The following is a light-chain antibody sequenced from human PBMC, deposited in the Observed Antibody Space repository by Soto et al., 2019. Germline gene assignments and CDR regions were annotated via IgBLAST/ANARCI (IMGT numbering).Light chain of an antibody. CDR3: SSYTSSSTQV. J-gene: IGLJ3*02. V-gene: IGLV2-14*01. CDR2: EVN. CDR1: SSDVGGYNY. Sequence: QSVLTQPASVSGSPGQSITISCTGTSSDVGGYNYVSWYQHHPGKAPKLMIYEVNNRPSGVSDRFSGSKSGNTASLTISGLQAEDEADYYCSSYTSSSTQVFGGGTKVTVL.